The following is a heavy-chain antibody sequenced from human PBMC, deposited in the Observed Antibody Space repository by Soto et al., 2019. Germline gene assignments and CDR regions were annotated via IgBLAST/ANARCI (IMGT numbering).Heavy chain of an antibody. J-gene: IGHJ4*02. CDR2: ISSSGDRT. V-gene: IGHV3-23*01. D-gene: IGHD3-22*01. Sequence: EVQLLESGGGLVPPGGSLRLSCAASGCTFNKHAMNWVRQAPGKGLEWVSAISSSGDRTYYADSVKGRFTISRDNSNNTLYLQMNSLRAEDTGVYYCARLPSPNYFDTSGFDYWGQGTLVSVSS. CDR1: GCTFNKHA. CDR3: ARLPSPNYFDTSGFDY.